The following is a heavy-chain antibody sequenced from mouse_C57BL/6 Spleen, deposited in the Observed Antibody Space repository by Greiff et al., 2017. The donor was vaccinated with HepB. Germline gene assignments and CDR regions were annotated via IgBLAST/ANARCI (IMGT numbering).Heavy chain of an antibody. Sequence: DVMLVESGGGLVKPGGSLKLSCAASGFTFSSYAMSWVRQTPEKRLEWVATISDGGSYTYYPDNVKGRFTISRDNAKNNLYLQMSHLKSEDTAMYYCARDGATRAWFAYWGQGTLVTVSA. V-gene: IGHV5-4*01. CDR2: ISDGGSYT. CDR3: ARDGATRAWFAY. CDR1: GFTFSSYA. J-gene: IGHJ3*01.